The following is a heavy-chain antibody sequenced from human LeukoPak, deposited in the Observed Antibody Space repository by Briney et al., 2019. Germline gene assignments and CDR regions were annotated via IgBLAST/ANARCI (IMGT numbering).Heavy chain of an antibody. CDR3: TRGAGWLIDY. D-gene: IGHD3-16*01. V-gene: IGHV4-59*01. CDR1: GGSISSYY. Sequence: SETLSLTCTVSGGSISSYYWSWIRQPPGKGLEWIGYIYYSGSTNYNPSPRSRLTISVDTSKNQFSLKLSSVTAADTAVYYCTRGAGWLIDYWGQGILVTVSS. J-gene: IGHJ4*02. CDR2: IYYSGST.